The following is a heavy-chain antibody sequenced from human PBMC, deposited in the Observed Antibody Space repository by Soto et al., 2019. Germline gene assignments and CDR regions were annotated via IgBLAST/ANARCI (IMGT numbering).Heavy chain of an antibody. V-gene: IGHV3-23*01. J-gene: IGHJ6*02. D-gene: IGHD3-10*01. CDR1: GFTFSSYA. Sequence: GGSLRLSCAASGFTFSSYAMSWVRQAPGKGLEWVSAISGSGGSTYYADSVKGRFTISRDNSKNTLYLQMNSLRAEDTAVYYCAKRDYYGSGYYYGMDVWGQGTTVTVSS. CDR3: AKRDYYGSGYYYGMDV. CDR2: ISGSGGST.